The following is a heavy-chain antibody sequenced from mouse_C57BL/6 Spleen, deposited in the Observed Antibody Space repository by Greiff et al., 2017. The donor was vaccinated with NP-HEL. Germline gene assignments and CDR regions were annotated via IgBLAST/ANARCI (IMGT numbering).Heavy chain of an antibody. J-gene: IGHJ1*03. V-gene: IGHV7-3*01. CDR2: IRNKANGYTT. CDR1: GFTFTDYY. CDR3: ARMGYDEYFDV. D-gene: IGHD2-2*01. Sequence: DVKLQESGGGLVQPGGSLSLSCAASGFTFTDYYMSWVRQPPGKALEWLGFIRNKANGYTTEYSASVKGRFTISRDNSQSILYLQMNALRAEDSATDYCARMGYDEYFDVWGTGTTVTVSS.